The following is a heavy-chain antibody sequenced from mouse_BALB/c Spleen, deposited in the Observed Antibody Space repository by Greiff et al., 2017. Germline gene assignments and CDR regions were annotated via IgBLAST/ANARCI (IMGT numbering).Heavy chain of an antibody. D-gene: IGHD1-2*01. CDR3: ARKNPWLQDAMDY. V-gene: IGHV5-17*02. CDR2: ISSGSSTI. CDR1: GFTFSSYG. Sequence: EVQRVESGGGLVPPGRSRSLSCAVSGFTFSSYGMHWVRQAPGKGLEWVAYISSGSSTIYYADTVTGRFIITRDNPKNTLLLQMTSLRSEDTAMYYYARKNPWLQDAMDYWGQGTSVTVSS. J-gene: IGHJ4*01.